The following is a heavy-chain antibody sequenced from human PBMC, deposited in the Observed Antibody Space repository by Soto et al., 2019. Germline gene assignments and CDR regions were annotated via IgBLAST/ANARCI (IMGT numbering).Heavy chain of an antibody. J-gene: IGHJ6*02. CDR3: ARTFDYYGMDV. CDR2: IYHAGSV. CDR1: GYSIGSGYY. Sequence: SETLSLTCAVSGYSIGSGYYWACIRQSPGKGLEWIGSIYHAGSVYYNPSLNGRVALSMDTYKNHFSLKLTSVTAADTAVYYCARTFDYYGMDVWGQGTTVTVSS. V-gene: IGHV4-38-2*01.